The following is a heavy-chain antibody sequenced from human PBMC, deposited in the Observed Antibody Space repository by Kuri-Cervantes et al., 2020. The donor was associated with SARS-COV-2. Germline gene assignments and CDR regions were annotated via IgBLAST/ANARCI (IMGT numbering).Heavy chain of an antibody. V-gene: IGHV3-23*01. CDR3: VKDSRVYYFDY. CDR2: ISGSGANT. D-gene: IGHD2/OR15-2a*01. Sequence: GGSLRLSCAASGFTFSSFPMSWVRQAPGKGLEWVSGISGSGANTYYADSVEGWFTISRDNSKNTLYLQMNSLRAEDTAVYYCVKDSRVYYFDYWGQGTLVTVSS. CDR1: GFTFSSFP. J-gene: IGHJ4*02.